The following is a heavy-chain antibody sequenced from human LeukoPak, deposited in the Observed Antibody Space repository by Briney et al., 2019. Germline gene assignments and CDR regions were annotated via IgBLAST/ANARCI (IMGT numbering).Heavy chain of an antibody. Sequence: GGSLRLSCAASGFTFSSYGMHWVRQAPGKGLEWVAVISYDGSNKYYADSVKGRSTISRDNSMNTLYLQMNSLRAEDTAVYYCAKDRGRYEIDYWGQGTLVTASS. CDR1: GFTFSSYG. CDR3: AKDRGRYEIDY. J-gene: IGHJ4*02. D-gene: IGHD5-12*01. V-gene: IGHV3-30*18. CDR2: ISYDGSNK.